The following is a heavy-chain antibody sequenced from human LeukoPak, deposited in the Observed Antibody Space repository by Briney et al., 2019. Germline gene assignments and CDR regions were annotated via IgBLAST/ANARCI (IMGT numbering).Heavy chain of an antibody. CDR1: GGSISSYY. CDR2: IYYSGTT. Sequence: SETLSLTCTVSGGSISSYYWSWIRQPPGKGLEWIGYIYYSGTTNYNPSLKRRVTISVDTSKNRFSLKPRSVIAADTAVYYCAKERGDTAAPDAFDIWGQGTMVTVSS. J-gene: IGHJ3*02. V-gene: IGHV4-59*01. D-gene: IGHD5-18*01. CDR3: AKERGDTAAPDAFDI.